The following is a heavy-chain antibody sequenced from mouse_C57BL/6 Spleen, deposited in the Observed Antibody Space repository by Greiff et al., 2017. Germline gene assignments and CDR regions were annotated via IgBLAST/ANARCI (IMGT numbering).Heavy chain of an antibody. J-gene: IGHJ1*03. V-gene: IGHV5-9*01. Sequence: EVQGVESGGGLVKPGGSLKLSCAASGFPFSSYTMSWVRQTPEKRLEWVATISGGGGNTYYPDSVKGRFTISRDNAKNTLYRQMSSLRSEDTALYYCARHPIYDGYFDVWGTGTTVTGSS. CDR3: ARHPIYDGYFDV. CDR1: GFPFSSYT. D-gene: IGHD2-3*01. CDR2: ISGGGGNT.